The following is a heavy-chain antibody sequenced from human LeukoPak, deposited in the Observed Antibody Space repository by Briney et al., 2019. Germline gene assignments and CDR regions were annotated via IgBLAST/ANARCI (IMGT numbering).Heavy chain of an antibody. J-gene: IGHJ6*03. Sequence: SETLSLTCTVSGGSISSYYWSWIRQPAGKGLEWIGRIYTSGSTNYNPSLKSRVTVSVDTSKNQFSLKLSSVTAADTAVYYCARESYYDFWSGYFEYYYYYMDVWGKGTTVTVSS. CDR1: GGSISSYY. CDR3: ARESYYDFWSGYFEYYYYYMDV. CDR2: IYTSGST. D-gene: IGHD3-3*01. V-gene: IGHV4-4*07.